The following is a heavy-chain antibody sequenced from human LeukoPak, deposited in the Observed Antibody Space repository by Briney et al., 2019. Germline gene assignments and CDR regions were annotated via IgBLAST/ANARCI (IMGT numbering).Heavy chain of an antibody. V-gene: IGHV3-33*01. CDR3: ARDEERSGSYTH. D-gene: IGHD1-26*01. J-gene: IGHJ4*02. CDR2: IWYDGSNK. CDR1: GYTFSNSG. Sequence: GGSLRLSCVASGYTFSNSGLHWARQTPGKGLEWVAVIWYDGSNKYYADPVKGRFTISRDDSKNTLYLQMNSLRAEDTAVYCCARDEERSGSYTHWGQGTLVTVSS.